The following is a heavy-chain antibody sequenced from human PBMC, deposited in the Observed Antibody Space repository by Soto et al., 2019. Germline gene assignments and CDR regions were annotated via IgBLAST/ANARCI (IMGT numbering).Heavy chain of an antibody. V-gene: IGHV1-3*01. CDR2: INAGNGNT. Sequence: GASVKVSCKASGYTFTSYAMHWVRQAPGQRLEWMGWINAGNGNTKYSQKFQGRVTITRDTSASTAYMELSSLRSEDTAVYYCARAGDIVAKINDYWGQGTLVTVSS. CDR3: ARAGDIVAKINDY. J-gene: IGHJ4*02. D-gene: IGHD5-12*01. CDR1: GYTFTSYA.